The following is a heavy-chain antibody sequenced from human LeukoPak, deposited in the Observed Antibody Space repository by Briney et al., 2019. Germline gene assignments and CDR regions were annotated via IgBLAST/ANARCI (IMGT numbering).Heavy chain of an antibody. Sequence: PSETLSLTCAVYGGSFSGYYWSWIRQPPGKGLEWIGEINHSGSTNYNPSLKSRVTISVDTSKNQFSLKLSSETAADTAVYYCARGPKITIFGVVIRYYFDYWGQGTLVTVSS. CDR2: INHSGST. CDR3: ARGPKITIFGVVIRYYFDY. V-gene: IGHV4-34*01. D-gene: IGHD3-3*01. CDR1: GGSFSGYY. J-gene: IGHJ4*02.